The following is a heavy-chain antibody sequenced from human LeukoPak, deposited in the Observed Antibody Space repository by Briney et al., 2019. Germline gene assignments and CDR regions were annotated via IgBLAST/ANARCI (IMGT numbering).Heavy chain of an antibody. J-gene: IGHJ4*02. CDR1: GFSFSGYG. CDR2: ISSVGDTT. Sequence: GGSLRLSCAASGFSFSGYGMHWVRQAPGKGPEWISYISSVGDTTYYAASVRGRFTIARDNAKNSLFLQMNSLRAEDTAVYYCARADVYGDSTIYYWGQGTLVSVSS. D-gene: IGHD4-17*01. V-gene: IGHV3-48*03. CDR3: ARADVYGDSTIYY.